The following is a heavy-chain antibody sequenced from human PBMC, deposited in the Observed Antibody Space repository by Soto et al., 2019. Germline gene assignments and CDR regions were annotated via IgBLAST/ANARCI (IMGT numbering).Heavy chain of an antibody. CDR3: ARDRSERSSGPVAFDI. D-gene: IGHD6-19*01. CDR1: SSA. V-gene: IGHV3-23*01. CDR2: ISGSGGST. J-gene: IGHJ3*02. Sequence: SSAMSWVRQAPGKGLEWVSAISGSGGSTYYADSVKGRFTISRDNSKNTLYLQMNSLRAEDTAVYYCARDRSERSSGPVAFDIWGQGTMVTVSS.